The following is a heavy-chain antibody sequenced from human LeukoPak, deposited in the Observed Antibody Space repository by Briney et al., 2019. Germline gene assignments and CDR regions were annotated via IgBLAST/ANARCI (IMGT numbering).Heavy chain of an antibody. CDR3: AIFPGYSYGRGYDY. D-gene: IGHD5-18*01. CDR2: ISYDGSNK. Sequence: GRSLRLSCAASGFTFSSYAMHWVRQAPGKGLEWVAVISYDGSNKYYADSVKGRFTISRDNSKNTLYLQMNSLRDEDTAVYYCAIFPGYSYGRGYDYWGQGTLVTASS. V-gene: IGHV3-30-3*01. CDR1: GFTFSSYA. J-gene: IGHJ4*02.